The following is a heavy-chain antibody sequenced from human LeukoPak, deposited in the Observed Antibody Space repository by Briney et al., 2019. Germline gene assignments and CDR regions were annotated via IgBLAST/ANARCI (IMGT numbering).Heavy chain of an antibody. Sequence: PGGSLRLSCAASGFTFSSYAMSWVRQAPGKGLEWVSAISGSGGSTYYADSVKGRFTISRDNSKNTLYLQMNSLRAEDTAVYYCAKEFPSTVVVTAISWFDPWGQGTLVTVSS. J-gene: IGHJ5*02. CDR1: GFTFSSYA. V-gene: IGHV3-23*01. D-gene: IGHD2-21*02. CDR3: AKEFPSTVVVTAISWFDP. CDR2: ISGSGGST.